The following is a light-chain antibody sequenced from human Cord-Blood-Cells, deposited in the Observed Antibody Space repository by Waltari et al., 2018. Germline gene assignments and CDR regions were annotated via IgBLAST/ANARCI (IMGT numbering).Light chain of an antibody. J-gene: IGKJ2*01. V-gene: IGKV1-33*01. CDR2: DAS. CDR1: QDISNY. Sequence: DIQMTQSPSSLSASVGDRVTITCQASQDISNYLNWYQQKPGKAPKLLIYDASKLETGVPSRFNGSGSGTDVTFTISSLQPEDIATYYCQQYDNLPYTFGQGTKLEIK. CDR3: QQYDNLPYT.